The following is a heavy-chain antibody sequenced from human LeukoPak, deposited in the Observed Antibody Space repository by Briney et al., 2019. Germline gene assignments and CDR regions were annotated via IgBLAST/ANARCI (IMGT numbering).Heavy chain of an antibody. D-gene: IGHD2-21*02. CDR3: ARGYCGGDCYGD. CDR2: ISSRSTYA. CDR1: GFTFSDYS. V-gene: IGHV3-21*01. J-gene: IGHJ1*01. Sequence: GGSLRLPCAASGFTFSDYSMNWVRQTPGQGLEWVSSISSRSTYAYYADSVKGRFTISRDNTKSSLYLQMNSLRAEDMAVYYCARGYCGGDCYGDWGQGTLVTVSS.